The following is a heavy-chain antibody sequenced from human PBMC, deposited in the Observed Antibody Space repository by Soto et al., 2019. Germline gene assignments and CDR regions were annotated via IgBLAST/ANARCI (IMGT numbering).Heavy chain of an antibody. Sequence: SETLSLTCTVSGASINGYYLSWIRQPAGKGLEWIGRIDPSGSTNYNPSLKSRVTMSADTSKNQFSLKLTSVTAADTAVYYCARESVGEGPLDYWGQGTPVTVYS. CDR3: ARESVGEGPLDY. J-gene: IGHJ4*02. V-gene: IGHV4-4*07. CDR2: IDPSGST. D-gene: IGHD3-16*01. CDR1: GASINGYY.